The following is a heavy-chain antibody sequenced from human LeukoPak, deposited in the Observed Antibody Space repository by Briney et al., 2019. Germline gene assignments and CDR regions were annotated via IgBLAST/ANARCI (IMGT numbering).Heavy chain of an antibody. D-gene: IGHD5-12*01. V-gene: IGHV4-4*02. CDR3: ARVYINSGYGKVPQGTLRD. J-gene: IGHJ4*02. Sequence: PSETLSLTCAVSGGSISSSNWWSWVRQPPGKGLEWIGEIYHSGSTNYNPSLKSRVTISVDKSKNQFSLKLSSVTAADTAVYYCARVYINSGYGKVPQGTLRDWGQGTLVTVSS. CDR1: GGSISSSNW. CDR2: IYHSGST.